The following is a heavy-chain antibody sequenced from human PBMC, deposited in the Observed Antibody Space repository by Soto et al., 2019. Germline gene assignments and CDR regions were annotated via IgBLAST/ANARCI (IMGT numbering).Heavy chain of an antibody. D-gene: IGHD5-18*01. CDR2: VYYTETT. CDR1: GGSIISNTYY. CDR3: ERHRDRGNSYSDY. V-gene: IGHV4-39*01. Sequence: SETLSLTCTVSGGSIISNTYYWGWIREPPGKGLEWIGSVYYTETTYYNPSLKSRVTISVDTSKNQFSLKLSSVTAADTAVYHCERHRDRGNSYSDYWGQGTLVTVSS. J-gene: IGHJ4*02.